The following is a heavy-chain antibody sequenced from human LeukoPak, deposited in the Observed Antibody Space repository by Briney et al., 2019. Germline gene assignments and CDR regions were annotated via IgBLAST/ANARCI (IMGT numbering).Heavy chain of an antibody. J-gene: IGHJ4*01. V-gene: IGHV3-23*01. Sequence: GGSLRLSCAASGFTFSSYAMSWVRQAPGKGLEWVSAISGSGGSTYYADSVKGRFTISRDNSKNTLYLQMNSLRAEDTAVYYCAKDGSYGDYRSYFDYWGHGTLVTVSS. CDR2: ISGSGGST. CDR1: GFTFSSYA. CDR3: AKDGSYGDYRSYFDY. D-gene: IGHD4-17*01.